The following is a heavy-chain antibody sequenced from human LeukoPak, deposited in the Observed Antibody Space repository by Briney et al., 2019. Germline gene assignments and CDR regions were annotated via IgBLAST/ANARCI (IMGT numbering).Heavy chain of an antibody. D-gene: IGHD6-13*01. V-gene: IGHV1-24*01. J-gene: IGHJ6*02. CDR1: GYTLTELS. Sequence: ASVKVSCKVSGYTLTELSMHWVRQAPGKGLEWMGGFDPEDGETIYAQKFQGRVTMTEDTSTDTAYMELSSLRSEDTAVYYCATMLIAAAGTYYYYGMDVWGQGTTVTVSS. CDR2: FDPEDGET. CDR3: ATMLIAAAGTYYYYGMDV.